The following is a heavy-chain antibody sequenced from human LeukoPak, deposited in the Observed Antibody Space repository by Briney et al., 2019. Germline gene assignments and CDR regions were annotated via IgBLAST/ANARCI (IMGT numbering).Heavy chain of an antibody. J-gene: IGHJ6*02. V-gene: IGHV1-24*01. CDR1: GYTLTELS. D-gene: IGHD6-19*01. CDR2: FYPEDGET. Sequence: ASVTVSCKVSGYTLTELSMHWVRQAPGKGLEWMGGFYPEDGETIYAQKFQGRVTMTEDTSTDTAYMELSSLRSEDTAVYYCATAVQWLGYGMDVWGQGTTVTVSS. CDR3: ATAVQWLGYGMDV.